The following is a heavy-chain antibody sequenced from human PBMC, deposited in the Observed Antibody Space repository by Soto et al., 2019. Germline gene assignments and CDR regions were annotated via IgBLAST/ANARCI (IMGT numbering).Heavy chain of an antibody. CDR2: VYYSGST. D-gene: IGHD3-22*01. V-gene: IGHV4-59*01. CDR1: GVSISSSY. CDR3: VRGYYDTSGQSNTFDI. J-gene: IGHJ3*02. Sequence: ASETLSITCTVSGVSISSSYWSWIRQSPGKGLEWIGYVYYSGSTNYNPSLKSRVTISVDTSKNQFSLKLSSVTAADTAVYYCVRGYYDTSGQSNTFDIWGQGTMVTVSS.